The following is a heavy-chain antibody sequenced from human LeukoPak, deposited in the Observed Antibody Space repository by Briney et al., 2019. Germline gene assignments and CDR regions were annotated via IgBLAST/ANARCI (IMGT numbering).Heavy chain of an antibody. J-gene: IGHJ6*03. D-gene: IGHD6-13*01. V-gene: IGHV5-51*01. Sequence: GESLKISCKGSGYSFTSYWNGWGRQMPGKGLEWMGIIYPGDSDTSYNPSLQSQVTISADKSISTAYLQWSSLKASDAAMYYCARHSSSWPYYYYYYMDVWGKGTTVAISS. CDR1: GYSFTSYW. CDR2: IYPGDSDT. CDR3: ARHSSSWPYYYYYYMDV.